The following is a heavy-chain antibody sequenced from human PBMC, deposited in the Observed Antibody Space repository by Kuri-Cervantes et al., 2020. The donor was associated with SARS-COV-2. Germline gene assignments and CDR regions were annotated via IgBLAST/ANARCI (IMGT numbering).Heavy chain of an antibody. CDR2: IYHSGST. Sequence: SQTLSLTCAVSGYSISSGYYWGWIRQPPGKGLEWIGEIYHSGSTNYNPSLKSRVAISVDKSKNQFSLKLSSVTAADTAVYYCARVRDIVLMVYAIRGWFDPWGQGTLVTVSS. V-gene: IGHV4-38-2*01. D-gene: IGHD2-8*01. CDR1: GYSISSGYY. CDR3: ARVRDIVLMVYAIRGWFDP. J-gene: IGHJ5*02.